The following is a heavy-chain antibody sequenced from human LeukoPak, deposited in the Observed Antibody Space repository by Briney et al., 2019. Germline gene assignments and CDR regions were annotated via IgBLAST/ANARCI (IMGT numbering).Heavy chain of an antibody. V-gene: IGHV1-3*03. CDR2: INAGNGNT. D-gene: IGHD6-19*01. J-gene: IGHJ6*03. CDR3: ARGSVAGTGVGYYYYMDV. CDR1: GYTFTSYA. Sequence: GASVKVSCKASGYTFTSYAMHWVRQAPGQRLEWMGWINAGNGNTKYSQEFQGRVTITRDTSASTAYMELSSLRSEDMAVYYCARGSVAGTGVGYYYYMDVWGKGTTVTVSS.